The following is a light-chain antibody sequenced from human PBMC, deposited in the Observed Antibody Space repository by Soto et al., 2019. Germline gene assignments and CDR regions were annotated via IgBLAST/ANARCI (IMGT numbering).Light chain of an antibody. Sequence: DIQMTQSPSTLSASVGDRVTITCRASQSISSWLAWYQQKPGKAPKLLIYDASSLESGVPSRFSGSGSGTEFTLTISSLQPHDFATYYCQQYNSYSLVTFGQGTKLEIK. CDR2: DAS. CDR3: QQYNSYSLVT. J-gene: IGKJ2*01. CDR1: QSISSW. V-gene: IGKV1-5*01.